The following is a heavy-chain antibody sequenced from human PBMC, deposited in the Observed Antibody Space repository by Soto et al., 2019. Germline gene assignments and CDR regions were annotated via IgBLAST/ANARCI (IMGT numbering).Heavy chain of an antibody. CDR3: ARQRRIAARTLGSPNWFDP. J-gene: IGHJ5*02. D-gene: IGHD6-13*01. CDR2: INGAGYYT. CDR1: GFTFGNYA. Sequence: GGSLRLSCAASGFTFGNYAMGWVRQAPGKGLEWVSGINGAGYYTVYIDSVRGRFTISRDNSSSILYLQMNSLKASDTAMYYCARQRRIAARTLGSPNWFDPWGQGTLVTVSS. V-gene: IGHV3-23*01.